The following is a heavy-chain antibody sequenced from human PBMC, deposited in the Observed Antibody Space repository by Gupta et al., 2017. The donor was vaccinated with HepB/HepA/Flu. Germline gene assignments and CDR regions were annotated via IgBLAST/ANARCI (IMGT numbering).Heavy chain of an antibody. CDR3: AKELHFWSGMDD. CDR2: IGTDMKQ. D-gene: IGHD3-3*02. J-gene: IGHJ6*03. Sequence: EVQPLESGGGLVQPGGSLRLSCVVSGFTIGGNAMSWVRQAPEKGLEWVSGIGTDMKQHFAESVRSRFTISRDNAGNRVYLQRNILRAEDTAVYYCAKELHFWSGMDDLGKGATGTVSS. V-gene: IGHV3-23*01. CDR1: GFTIGGNA.